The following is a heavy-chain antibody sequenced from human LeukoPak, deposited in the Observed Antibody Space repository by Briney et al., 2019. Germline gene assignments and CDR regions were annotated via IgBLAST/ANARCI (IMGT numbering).Heavy chain of an antibody. CDR2: ISAYNGNT. CDR1: GYTFTSYG. D-gene: IGHD3-3*01. J-gene: IGHJ6*03. V-gene: IGHV1-18*01. CDR3: ARWSQRYDFWSAPIMDV. Sequence: ASVKVSCKASGYTFTSYGISWVRQAPGQGLEWMGWISAYNGNTNYAQKFQGRVTMTRDMSTSTVYMELSSLRSEDTAVYYCARWSQRYDFWSAPIMDVWGKGTTVTVSS.